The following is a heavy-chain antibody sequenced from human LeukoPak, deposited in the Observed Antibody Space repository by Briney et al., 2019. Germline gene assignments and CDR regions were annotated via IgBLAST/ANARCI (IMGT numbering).Heavy chain of an antibody. D-gene: IGHD3-22*01. Sequence: GGSLRLSCAASGFIFSNYGMNWVRQAPGKGLEWVAAISASGSATSYADSVRGRFTISRDNSKSTTYLQMNSLRAEDTAVFYCAKDGYYDSSGYFDYWGQGTLVTVSS. CDR3: AKDGYYDSSGYFDY. V-gene: IGHV3-23*01. CDR1: GFIFSNYG. CDR2: ISASGSAT. J-gene: IGHJ4*02.